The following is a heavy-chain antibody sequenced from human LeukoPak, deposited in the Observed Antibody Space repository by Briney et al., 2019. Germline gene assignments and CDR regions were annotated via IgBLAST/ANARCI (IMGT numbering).Heavy chain of an antibody. D-gene: IGHD3-9*01. Sequence: SETLSLTCTVSGGSISSYCWSWIRQPPGKGLEWIGYIYYSGSTNYNPSLKSRVTISVDTSKNQFSLKLSSVTAADTAVYYCARHQRFDWLSNYYYGMDVWGQGTTVTVFS. CDR3: ARHQRFDWLSNYYYGMDV. V-gene: IGHV4-59*08. J-gene: IGHJ6*02. CDR1: GGSISSYC. CDR2: IYYSGST.